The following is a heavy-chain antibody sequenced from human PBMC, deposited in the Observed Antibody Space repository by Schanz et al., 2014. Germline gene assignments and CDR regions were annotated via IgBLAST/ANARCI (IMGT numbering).Heavy chain of an antibody. CDR3: ARELCSSTTCYVRYDP. CDR1: GYTFTDYY. J-gene: IGHJ5*02. Sequence: QVQLVQSGAEVKKPGASVKVSCKASGYTFTDYYIHWVRQAPGQGLEWMGWINPHSGGTEYPQKFQGRVTLTRDTSISTAYMELSSLTSDDTAVYYCARELCSSTTCYVRYDPWGQGTLVTVSS. CDR2: INPHSGGT. V-gene: IGHV1-2*02. D-gene: IGHD2-2*01.